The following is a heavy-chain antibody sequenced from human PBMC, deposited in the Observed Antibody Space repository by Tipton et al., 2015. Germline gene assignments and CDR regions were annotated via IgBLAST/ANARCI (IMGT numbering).Heavy chain of an antibody. V-gene: IGHV3-23*01. CDR3: AKGPGYYSYYGVDV. J-gene: IGHJ6*02. CDR1: RFTFSNYA. Sequence: GSLRLSCVASRFTFSNYAMTWVRQAPGKGLEWVSFISGRGTNTYYADSVKGRFTISRDNSQNTVYLQMNSLRAEDTAVYYCAKGPGYYSYYGVDVCGQGTTVTVSS. CDR2: ISGRGTNT.